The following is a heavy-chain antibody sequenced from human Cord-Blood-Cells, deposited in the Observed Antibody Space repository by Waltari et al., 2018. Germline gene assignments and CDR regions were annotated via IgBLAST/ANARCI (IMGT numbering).Heavy chain of an antibody. CDR3: AGGAAGSDAFDS. CDR2: MNPNSGNT. Sequence: QVQLVQSGAEVKKPGASVKVSCTASGYTFSSYDINWVRQATGQGLEWMGWMNPNSGNTGYATKFDGIVTITRNTSISTAYMELSSLRSEDTAVYDCAGGAAGSDAFDSWGQGTMVTVSS. D-gene: IGHD6-19*01. V-gene: IGHV1-8*03. CDR1: GYTFSSYD. J-gene: IGHJ3*02.